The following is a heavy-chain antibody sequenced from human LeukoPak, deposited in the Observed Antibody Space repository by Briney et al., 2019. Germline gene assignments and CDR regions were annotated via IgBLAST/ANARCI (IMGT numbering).Heavy chain of an antibody. J-gene: IGHJ5*02. V-gene: IGHV3-64D*09. D-gene: IGHD3-22*01. CDR1: GFAFTSFA. Sequence: AGGSLRLSCSASGFAFTSFAMHWVRQAPGKGLEYVSGISTKGEGTNYPDSLKGRFTISRDNSKNTLYLQMSSLRPEDTAVYYCARLYFYETRPTFDPWGQGTLVTVSS. CDR3: ARLYFYETRPTFDP. CDR2: ISTKGEGT.